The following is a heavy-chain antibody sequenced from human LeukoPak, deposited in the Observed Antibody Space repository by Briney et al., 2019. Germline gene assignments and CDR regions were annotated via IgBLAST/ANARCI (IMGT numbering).Heavy chain of an antibody. CDR2: ISYDGSNK. CDR3: ARDKRPYDSSGRRPGDYYYCDGRDV. J-gene: IGHJ6*02. D-gene: IGHD3-22*01. Sequence: PARSLRLSCAASGFTFSSYAMHWVRQAPGKGLEWVGDISYDGSNKYYADPVKGRFTISRDNSKNTLYLQMNSLRAEDTAVYYCARDKRPYDSSGRRPGDYYYCDGRDVWGQGTTVTVSS. V-gene: IGHV3-30-3*01. CDR1: GFTFSSYA.